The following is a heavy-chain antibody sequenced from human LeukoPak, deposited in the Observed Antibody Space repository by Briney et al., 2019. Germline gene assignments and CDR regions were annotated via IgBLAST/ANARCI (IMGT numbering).Heavy chain of an antibody. Sequence: PGGSLRLSCAGSGFTFGSYSMNWVRHAPGKGLEWVSYIGHTGSITDYADSVKGRFTISRDNAKNSLYLQMNTLRAEDTAVYYCVGDGAVVTSGNYPWRYFQYWGQGTLVTVSS. CDR2: IGHTGSIT. CDR1: GFTFGSYS. V-gene: IGHV3-48*04. CDR3: VGDGAVVTSGNYPWRYFQY. J-gene: IGHJ1*01. D-gene: IGHD3-10*01.